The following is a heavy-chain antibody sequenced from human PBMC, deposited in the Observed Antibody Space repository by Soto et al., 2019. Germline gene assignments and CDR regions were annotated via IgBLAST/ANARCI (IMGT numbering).Heavy chain of an antibody. Sequence: QVQLVQSGAEVKKPGSSVKVSCKASGGTFSSYAISWVRQAPGQGLEWMGGIIPIFGTANYAQKFQGRVTITADESTSTAYMELSSLRSEDTAVYYCARMRKGTYYYESSGYDHDYWGQGTLVTVSS. D-gene: IGHD3-22*01. CDR3: ARMRKGTYYYESSGYDHDY. V-gene: IGHV1-69*01. J-gene: IGHJ4*02. CDR1: GGTFSSYA. CDR2: IIPIFGTA.